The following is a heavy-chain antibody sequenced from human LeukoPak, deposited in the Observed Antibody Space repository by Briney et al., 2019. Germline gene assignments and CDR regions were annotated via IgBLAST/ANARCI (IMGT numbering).Heavy chain of an antibody. CDR3: ARVRWLQYDYDAFDF. CDR2: INTKTGKS. D-gene: IGHD5-24*01. J-gene: IGHJ3*01. V-gene: IGHV7-4-1*02. CDR1: NYTFTSYP. Sequence: ASVKVSCKGSNYTFTSYPINWVRQAPGQGLEWMGSINTKTGKSTYAPGFTGRFLFSLDTSVSTAYLQISSLTAEDTALYYCARVRWLQYDYDAFDFWGQGTVVSVSS.